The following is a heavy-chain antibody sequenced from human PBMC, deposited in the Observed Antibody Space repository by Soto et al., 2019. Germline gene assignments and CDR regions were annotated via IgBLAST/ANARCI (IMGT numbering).Heavy chain of an antibody. Sequence: SETLSLTCTVSGGSISSSSYYWGWIRQPPGKGLEWIGSIYYSGSTYYNPSLKSRVTISVDTSKNRFSLKLSSVTAADTAVYYCARALWFGELIWGQGTLVTVSS. J-gene: IGHJ4*02. D-gene: IGHD3-10*01. CDR2: IYYSGST. CDR1: GGSISSSSYY. V-gene: IGHV4-39*01. CDR3: ARALWFGELI.